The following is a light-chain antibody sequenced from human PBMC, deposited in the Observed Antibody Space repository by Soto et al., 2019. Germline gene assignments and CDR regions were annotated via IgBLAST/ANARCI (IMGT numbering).Light chain of an antibody. CDR1: QTVGYY. CDR2: DAS. CDR3: QQYGSSPIT. V-gene: IGKV3-20*01. J-gene: IGKJ5*01. Sequence: EIVLTQSPGTLSLSPGERATLSCRASQTVGYYLAWYQQRPGQAPRLLIYDASTRATGIPDRFSGSGSGTDFTLTISRLEPEDFAVYYCQQYGSSPITFGQGTRLEIK.